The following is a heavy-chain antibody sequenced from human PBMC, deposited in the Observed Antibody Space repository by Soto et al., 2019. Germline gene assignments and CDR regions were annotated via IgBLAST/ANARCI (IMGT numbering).Heavy chain of an antibody. J-gene: IGHJ4*02. CDR3: ARDSSPYYDFWSGFYTYFDY. CDR2: ISGSGGIT. Sequence: GGSLRLSCAASGFTFSNYAMTWVRQAPGKGLEWVSFISGSGGITYYADSVKGRFTISRDSAKNTLYLQMNSLRADDTAVYYCARDSSPYYDFWSGFYTYFDYWGQGVQVTVSS. CDR1: GFTFSNYA. V-gene: IGHV3-23*01. D-gene: IGHD3-3*01.